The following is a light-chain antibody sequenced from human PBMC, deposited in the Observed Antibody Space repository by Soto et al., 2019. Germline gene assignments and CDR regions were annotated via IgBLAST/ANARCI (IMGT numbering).Light chain of an antibody. CDR1: SSDVGSYNL. J-gene: IGLJ2*01. Sequence: QSALTQPASGSGSPGQSITISCTGTSSDVGSYNLVSWYQQHPAKAPKLMIYEGSKRPSGVSNRFSGSKSGNTASLTISGLQAEDEADYYCCSYAGSSTLVFGGGTKLTVL. CDR3: CSYAGSSTLV. V-gene: IGLV2-23*01. CDR2: EGS.